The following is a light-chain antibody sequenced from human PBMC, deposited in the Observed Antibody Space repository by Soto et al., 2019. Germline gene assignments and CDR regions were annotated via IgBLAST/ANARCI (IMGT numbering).Light chain of an antibody. CDR2: DVF. V-gene: IGLV2-14*03. CDR3: SSYTSSSTLEV. J-gene: IGLJ2*01. CDR1: SSDVGGYDY. Sequence: QSALTQPASVSGSPGQSITISCTGTSSDVGGYDYVSWYQQRPGKAPKLLIYDVFNRPSGVSNRFSGSRSDNTASLTISGLQAEDEADYYCSSYTSSSTLEVFGGGTKLTVL.